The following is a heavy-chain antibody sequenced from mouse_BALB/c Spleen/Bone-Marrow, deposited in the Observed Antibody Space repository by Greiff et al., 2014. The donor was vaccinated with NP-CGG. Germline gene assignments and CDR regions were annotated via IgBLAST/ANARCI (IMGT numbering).Heavy chain of an antibody. V-gene: IGHV5-6-5*01. J-gene: IGHJ4*01. CDR1: GFTFSSYA. CDR2: ISSGGST. CDR3: ARGGGYYYAMDY. Sequence: EVMLVESGGGLVMPGGSLKLSCAASGFTFSSYAMSWVRQTPEKRLEWVASISSGGSTYYPDSVKGRFTISRDNARNILYLQMSSLRSEDTAMYYCARGGGYYYAMDYWGQGTSVTVSS.